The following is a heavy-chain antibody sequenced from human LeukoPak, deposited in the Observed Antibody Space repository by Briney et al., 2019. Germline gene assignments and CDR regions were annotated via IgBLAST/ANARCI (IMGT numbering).Heavy chain of an antibody. J-gene: IGHJ4*02. CDR1: GGSISSSSYY. CDR2: IYYSGST. CDR3: ATAYPVDY. V-gene: IGHV4-39*07. Sequence: ASETLSLTCTVSGGSISSSSYYWGWIRQPPGKGLEWIGSIYYSGSTYYNPSLKSRVTISVDTSKNQFSLKLSSVTAADTAVYYCATAYPVDYWGQGTLVTVSS.